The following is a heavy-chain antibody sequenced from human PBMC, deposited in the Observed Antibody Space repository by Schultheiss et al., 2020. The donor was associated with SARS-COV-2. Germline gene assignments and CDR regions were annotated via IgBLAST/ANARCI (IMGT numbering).Heavy chain of an antibody. Sequence: SETLSLTCAVSGGSISSGGYSWSWIRQPPGKGLEWIGSIYHSGSTYYNPSLKSRVTISVDTSKNQFSLKLSSVTAADTAVYYCARGGEGYYYYGMDVWGQGTTVTVSS. CDR2: IYHSGST. CDR3: ARGGEGYYYYGMDV. V-gene: IGHV4-39*07. J-gene: IGHJ6*02. CDR1: GGSISSGGYS. D-gene: IGHD2-21*01.